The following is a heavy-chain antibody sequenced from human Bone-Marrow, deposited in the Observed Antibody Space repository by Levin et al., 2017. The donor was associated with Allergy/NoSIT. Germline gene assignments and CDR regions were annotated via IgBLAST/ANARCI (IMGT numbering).Heavy chain of an antibody. J-gene: IGHJ4*02. Sequence: GASVKVSCKASGYTFTSFYMHWVRQAPGQGLEWMGLIDPTGGGTTYAQKFQGRVTMTRDTSTSTVYMNLSSLTSEDTAVYYCSLYSSSSSLDYWGQGTLVTVSS. V-gene: IGHV1-46*01. CDR3: SLYSSSSSLDY. D-gene: IGHD6-6*01. CDR1: GYTFTSFY. CDR2: IDPTGGGT.